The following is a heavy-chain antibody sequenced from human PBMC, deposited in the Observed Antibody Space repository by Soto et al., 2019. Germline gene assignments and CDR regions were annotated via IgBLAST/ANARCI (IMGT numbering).Heavy chain of an antibody. Sequence: QVQLVESGGGVVQPGRSLRLSCAASGFTFSSYAMHWVRQAPGKGLEWVAVISYDGSNKYYADSVKGRFTISRDNSKNTLYLQMNSLRAEDTAVYYCARDSSSSPYYYYYGMDVWGQGTTVTVSS. D-gene: IGHD6-6*01. J-gene: IGHJ6*02. CDR1: GFTFSSYA. V-gene: IGHV3-30-3*01. CDR2: ISYDGSNK. CDR3: ARDSSSSPYYYYYGMDV.